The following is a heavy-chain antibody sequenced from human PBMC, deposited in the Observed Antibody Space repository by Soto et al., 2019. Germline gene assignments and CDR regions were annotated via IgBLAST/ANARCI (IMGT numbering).Heavy chain of an antibody. CDR1: GFTFSSSA. J-gene: IGHJ4*02. D-gene: IGHD3-10*01. V-gene: IGHV3-23*01. CDR2: VSANGQGI. Sequence: EVQLLESGGGLVQPGGSLRLSCAASGFTFSSSAISWVRQAPGRGLEWVSAVSANGQGIYYADAVQGRFTISRDTSRNTLYLEINSLRPDDTGLYFCARQWVTRGGVLKGAFDSWGQGTQVSVST. CDR3: ARQWVTRGGVLKGAFDS.